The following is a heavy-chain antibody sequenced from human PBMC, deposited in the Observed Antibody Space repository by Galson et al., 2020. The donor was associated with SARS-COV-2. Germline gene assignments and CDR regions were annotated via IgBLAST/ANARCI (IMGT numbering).Heavy chain of an antibody. D-gene: IGHD2-21*01. CDR2: VYSNGNP. CDR1: APSISSGAYY. V-gene: IGHV4-39*07. Sequence: SNTLSPTCTVSAPSISSGAYYWAWIRQPPGKDLEWIGSVYSNGNPYYNPSFRSRAIIYLDASENQFSLRLTSATAADSAIYYYARDHRKDSFDKWGRGTMGTVSS. CDR3: ARDHRKDSFDK. J-gene: IGHJ3*02.